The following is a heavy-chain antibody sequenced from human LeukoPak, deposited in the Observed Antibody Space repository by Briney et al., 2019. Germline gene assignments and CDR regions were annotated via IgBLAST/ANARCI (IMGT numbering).Heavy chain of an antibody. CDR2: ISGSGGST. CDR3: AKDLPLYYYDSSGPDY. Sequence: SGGSLRLSCAASGFTFSSYAMSWVRQAPGKGLEWVSAISGSGGSTYYADSVKGRFTISRDNSKNTLYLQMNSLRAEDTAVYYCAKDLPLYYYDSSGPDYWGQGTLVTVSS. CDR1: GFTFSSYA. J-gene: IGHJ4*02. D-gene: IGHD3-22*01. V-gene: IGHV3-23*01.